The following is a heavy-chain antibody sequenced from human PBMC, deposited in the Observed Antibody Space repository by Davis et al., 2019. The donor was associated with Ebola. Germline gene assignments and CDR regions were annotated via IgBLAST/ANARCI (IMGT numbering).Heavy chain of an antibody. V-gene: IGHV3-7*01. J-gene: IGHJ4*02. CDR2: IKPDGTQV. CDR3: ARGFRYFDY. D-gene: IGHD3-10*01. Sequence: GESLKISCGGSGFTFSSYWMTWVRQAPGKGLEWLANIKPDGTQVYYVDSVKGRFTISRDNAKNSLYLQMNSLRAEDTAVYYCARGFRYFDYWGQGTLVTVSS. CDR1: GFTFSSYW.